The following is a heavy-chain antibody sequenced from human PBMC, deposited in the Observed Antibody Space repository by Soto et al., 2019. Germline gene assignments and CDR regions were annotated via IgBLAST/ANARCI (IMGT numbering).Heavy chain of an antibody. D-gene: IGHD4-17*01. CDR3: ARDSKYGDYPYYYYYIDV. V-gene: IGHV4-59*01. J-gene: IGHJ6*03. Sequence: QVQLQESGPGLVKTSETLSLTCTVSGGFISSSYWSWIRQPPGKGLEWIGYIHYSGSIHYNPSLRSRVTMSVDTSKNQFYLKLTSVTAADTAVYYCARDSKYGDYPYYYYYIDVWGKGTTVTVSS. CDR1: GGFISSSY. CDR2: IHYSGSI.